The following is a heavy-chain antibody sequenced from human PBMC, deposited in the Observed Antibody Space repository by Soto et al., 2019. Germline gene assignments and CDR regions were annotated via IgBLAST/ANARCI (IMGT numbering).Heavy chain of an antibody. CDR3: AKVRGLGGDYYYGMDV. D-gene: IGHD1-26*01. CDR1: GYSFTTYF. Sequence: ASVKVSFKASGYSFTTYFMHWVRQAPGQGLEWMGIINPSAGSTHYAQKFQDRVTMTRDTSTNTVYMDLSSLKSEDTAVYYCAKVRGLGGDYYYGMDVWGQGTTVTVSS. V-gene: IGHV1-46*01. J-gene: IGHJ6*02. CDR2: INPSAGST.